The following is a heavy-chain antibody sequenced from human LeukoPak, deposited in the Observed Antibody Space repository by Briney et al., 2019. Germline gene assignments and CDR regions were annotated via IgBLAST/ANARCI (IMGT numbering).Heavy chain of an antibody. CDR3: ARVQAVAGHFDY. D-gene: IGHD6-19*01. CDR2: IYYSGST. CDR1: GGSISSYY. J-gene: IGHJ4*02. V-gene: IGHV4-59*01. Sequence: SETLSLTCTVSGGSISSYYWSWIRQPPGKGLEWIGYIYYSGSTNYNPSLKSQVTISVDTSKNQFSLKLSSVTAADTAVYYCARVQAVAGHFDYWGQGTLVTVSS.